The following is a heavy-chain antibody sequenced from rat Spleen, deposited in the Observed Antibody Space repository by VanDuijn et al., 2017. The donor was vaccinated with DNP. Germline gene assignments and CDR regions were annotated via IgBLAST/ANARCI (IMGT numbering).Heavy chain of an antibody. D-gene: IGHD1-12*01. Sequence: EVQLVESGGGLVRPGRSLKLSCASSGFTFSNYHMAWVRQAPGKGLDWVATISIKTHNYATLYPDSVKERFTVSRDDSQNMIYLQMNNLKTEDTALYYCMTMPAYWGQGVMVTVSS. CDR2: ISIKTHNYAT. CDR3: MTMPAY. V-gene: IGHV10-4*01. J-gene: IGHJ2*01. CDR1: GFTFSNYH.